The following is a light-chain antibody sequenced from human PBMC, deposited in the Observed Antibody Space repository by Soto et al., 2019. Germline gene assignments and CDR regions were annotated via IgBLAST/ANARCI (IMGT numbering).Light chain of an antibody. V-gene: IGLV1-51*01. CDR2: DDN. CDR1: SSNIGGNS. CDR3: AVWDDSLNGLV. Sequence: QSVMTQPPSVSAAPGQKVTISCSGSSSNIGGNSVSWYQQLPGTAPKLLIYDDNKRPSGIPDRFSGAKSGTSASLDISGLQSEDEADYYCAVWDDSLNGLVFGGGTKVTVL. J-gene: IGLJ2*01.